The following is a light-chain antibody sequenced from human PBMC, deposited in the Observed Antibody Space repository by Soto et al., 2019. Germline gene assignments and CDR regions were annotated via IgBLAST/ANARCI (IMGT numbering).Light chain of an antibody. V-gene: IGLV2-8*01. CDR2: EVS. Sequence: QSALTQPPSASGSPGQSVTISCTGTSSDIGIYDFVYWYQQHPGKAPKLLIYEVSKRPSGVPDRFSGSKSGNTASLTVSDLQTEDAADYYCSAYAGTNDLGVFGGGTKLTVL. CDR3: SAYAGTNDLGV. J-gene: IGLJ3*02. CDR1: SSDIGIYDF.